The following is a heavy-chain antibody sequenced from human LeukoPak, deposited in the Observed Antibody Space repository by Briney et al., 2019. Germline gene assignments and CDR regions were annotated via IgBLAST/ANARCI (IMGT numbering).Heavy chain of an antibody. J-gene: IGHJ4*02. D-gene: IGHD3-10*01. CDR2: ISGSGGST. V-gene: IGHV3-23*01. Sequence: RPGGSLRLSCAASGFTFSSYAMSWVRQAPGKGLEWVSAISGSGGSTYYADSVKGRFTISRDNSKNTLYLQMNSLRAEDTDVYYCAKDQTYYGQPYYFDYWGQGTLVTVSS. CDR1: GFTFSSYA. CDR3: AKDQTYYGQPYYFDY.